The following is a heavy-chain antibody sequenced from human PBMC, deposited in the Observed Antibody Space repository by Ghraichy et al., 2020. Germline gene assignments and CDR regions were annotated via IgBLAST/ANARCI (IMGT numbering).Heavy chain of an antibody. CDR2: IYTSGST. V-gene: IGHV4-4*09. D-gene: IGHD6-19*01. CDR1: GGSISSYY. J-gene: IGHJ6*02. CDR3: ASSGWYGGYYYYGMDV. Sequence: SQTLSLTCTVSGGSISSYYWSWIRQPPGKGLEWIGYIYTSGSTNYNPSLKSRVTISVDTSKNQFSLKLSSVTAADTAVYYCASSGWYGGYYYYGMDVWGQGTTVTVSS.